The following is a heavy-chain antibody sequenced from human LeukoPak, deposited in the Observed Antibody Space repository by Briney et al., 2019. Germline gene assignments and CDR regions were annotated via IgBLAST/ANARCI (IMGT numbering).Heavy chain of an antibody. J-gene: IGHJ3*02. CDR2: INHSGST. D-gene: IGHD5-24*01. CDR1: GGSFSGYY. Sequence: SETLSLTCSVYGGSFSGYYRSWIRQPPGKGLEWIGEINHSGSTNYNPSLKSRVTISVDTSKNQFSLKLSSVTAADTAVYYCALQVDAFDIWGQGTMVTVSS. CDR3: ALQVDAFDI. V-gene: IGHV4-34*01.